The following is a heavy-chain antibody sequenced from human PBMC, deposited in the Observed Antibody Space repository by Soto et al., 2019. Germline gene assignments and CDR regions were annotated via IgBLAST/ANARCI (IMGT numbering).Heavy chain of an antibody. J-gene: IGHJ6*02. CDR2: ISAYNGNT. V-gene: IGHV1-18*01. Sequence: QVQLVQSGAEVKKPGASVKVSCKASGYTFTSYGISWVRQAPGQGLEWMGWISAYNGNTNYAQKLQGRVTMTTDTATSTAYMEVRSLRSDDTAVYYCARLGSSGWYVDGAANYYYYGMDVWGQGTTVTVSS. CDR3: ARLGSSGWYVDGAANYYYYGMDV. CDR1: GYTFTSYG. D-gene: IGHD6-19*01.